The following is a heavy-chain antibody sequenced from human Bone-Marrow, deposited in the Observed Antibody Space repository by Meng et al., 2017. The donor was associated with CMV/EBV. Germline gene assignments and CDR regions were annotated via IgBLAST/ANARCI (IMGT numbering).Heavy chain of an antibody. J-gene: IGHJ4*02. CDR3: AKEATPVGATNY. Sequence: GESLKISCAASGFTFSSYAMSWVRQAPGKGLEWVSVIYSGGSSTYYADSVKGRFTISRDNSKNTLYLQMNSLRAEDTAVYYCAKEATPVGATNYWGQGTLVIVSS. CDR1: GFTFSSYA. V-gene: IGHV3-23*03. CDR2: IYSGGSST. D-gene: IGHD1-26*01.